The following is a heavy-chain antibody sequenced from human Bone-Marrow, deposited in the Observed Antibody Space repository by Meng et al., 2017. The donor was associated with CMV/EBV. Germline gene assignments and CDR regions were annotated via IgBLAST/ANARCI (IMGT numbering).Heavy chain of an antibody. Sequence: ASVKVSCKASGYTFTSYDINWVRQATGQGLEWMGWMNPNSGNTGYAQKFQGRVTMTRNTSISTAYMELSSLRSEDTAVYYCARGRRSITIFGVVIRHGIDVWGQGTTVTVSS. D-gene: IGHD3-3*01. CDR1: GYTFTSYD. CDR2: MNPNSGNT. J-gene: IGHJ6*02. CDR3: ARGRRSITIFGVVIRHGIDV. V-gene: IGHV1-8*01.